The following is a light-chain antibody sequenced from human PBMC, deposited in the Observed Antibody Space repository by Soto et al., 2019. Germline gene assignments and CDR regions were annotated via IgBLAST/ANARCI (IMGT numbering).Light chain of an antibody. CDR3: QLYGYSPLYT. CDR1: QSVDSNY. J-gene: IGKJ2*01. CDR2: GAS. Sequence: VLTQSPGTLSLSPGERATLSCRASQSVDSNYLAWYQQRLRQAPRLLIYGASNRATGIPDRFGGSGSWTDFTHTISRLVPEDFAVYYCQLYGYSPLYTFCPGTKLEIK. V-gene: IGKV3-20*01.